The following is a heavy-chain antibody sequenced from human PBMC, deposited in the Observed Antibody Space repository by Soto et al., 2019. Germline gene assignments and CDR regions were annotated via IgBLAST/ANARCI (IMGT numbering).Heavy chain of an antibody. CDR1: GGSMSSGGYY. V-gene: IGHV4-61*08. D-gene: IGHD3-10*01. CDR2: IYYSGST. Sequence: SETLSLTCTVSGGSMSSGGYYWSWIRQPPGKGLEWIGYIYYSGSTNYNPSLKSRVTISVDTSKNQFSLKLSSVTAADTAVYYCARHYYGSGSYYTFNYYYGMDVWGQGTTVTVSS. J-gene: IGHJ6*02. CDR3: ARHYYGSGSYYTFNYYYGMDV.